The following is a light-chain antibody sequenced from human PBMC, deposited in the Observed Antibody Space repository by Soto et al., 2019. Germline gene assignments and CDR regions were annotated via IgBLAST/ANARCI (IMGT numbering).Light chain of an antibody. J-gene: IGLJ2*01. CDR3: QTWGAGVV. CDR1: SGHSSYA. V-gene: IGLV4-69*02. CDR2: VNGDGSH. Sequence: QSVLTQSPSASASLGASVKLTCTLSSGHSSYAIAWHQQQPKKGPRFLMKVNGDGSHIKGDGIPDRFSGSSSGAERYLTISSLQSEDEADYYCQTWGAGVVFGGGTKLTVL.